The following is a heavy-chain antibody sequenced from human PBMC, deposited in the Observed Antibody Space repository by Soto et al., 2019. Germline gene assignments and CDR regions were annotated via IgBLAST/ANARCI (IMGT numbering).Heavy chain of an antibody. CDR2: ISGSGGST. CDR3: AKRLNTYYFDY. D-gene: IGHD2-21*02. V-gene: IGHV3-23*01. Sequence: GGSLRLSFAASGFTFSSYAMSWVCQAQGKGLEWVSAISGSGGSTYHADSVKGRFTISRDNSQNTLYLQMNSLRAEDTAVYYCAKRLNTYYFDYWGQGTLVTVSS. J-gene: IGHJ4*02. CDR1: GFTFSSYA.